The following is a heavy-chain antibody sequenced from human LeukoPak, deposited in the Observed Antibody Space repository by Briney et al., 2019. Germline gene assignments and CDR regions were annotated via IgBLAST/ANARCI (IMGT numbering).Heavy chain of an antibody. J-gene: IGHJ5*02. CDR1: GGSFSGYY. Sequence: SETLSLTCAVYGGSFSGYYWSWIRQPPGKGLEWIGEINHSGSTNYNPSLKSRVTISVDTSKNQFSLKLSSVTAADTAVYYCARDSGTSGEVKFDPWGQGALVTVSS. CDR2: INHSGST. V-gene: IGHV4-34*01. D-gene: IGHD3-10*01. CDR3: ARDSGTSGEVKFDP.